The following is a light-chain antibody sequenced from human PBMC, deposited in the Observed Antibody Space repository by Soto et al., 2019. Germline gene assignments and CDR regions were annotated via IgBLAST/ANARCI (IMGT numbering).Light chain of an antibody. CDR3: QQSGDTPPWT. J-gene: IGKJ1*01. Sequence: DIQMTQSPSTLSSSVGDRVTSTCRASQSISSWLAWYQQKPGKAPKLLIYKASSLESGVPSRFSGSGSGTDFTLTISSLQPEDFATYYCQQSGDTPPWTFGQGTKVDIK. CDR1: QSISSW. CDR2: KAS. V-gene: IGKV1-5*03.